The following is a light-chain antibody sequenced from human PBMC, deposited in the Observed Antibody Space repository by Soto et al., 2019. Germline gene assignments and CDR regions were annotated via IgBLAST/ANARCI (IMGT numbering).Light chain of an antibody. V-gene: IGKV3-20*01. CDR3: HQYYNRPPWT. Sequence: EIVLTQSPGTLSLSPGERATLSCRASQSVGSSYLAWYQQKPGQAPRLLVFATSARATGVPDRFRGSRSGTDFTLTISSLQPEDSATYYCHQYYNRPPWTFGQGTKVDIK. J-gene: IGKJ1*01. CDR1: QSVGSSY. CDR2: ATS.